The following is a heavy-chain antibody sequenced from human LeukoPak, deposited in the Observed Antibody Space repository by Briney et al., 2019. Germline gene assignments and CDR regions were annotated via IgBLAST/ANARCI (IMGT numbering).Heavy chain of an antibody. CDR3: ARDADLEWLLDH. CDR1: GGSISSGSYY. CDR2: IYTSGST. V-gene: IGHV4-61*02. J-gene: IGHJ4*02. D-gene: IGHD3-3*01. Sequence: SETLSLTCTVSGGSISSGSYYWSWIRQPAGKGLEWIGRIYTSGSTNYNPSLKSRVTISVDTSKNQFSLKLSSVTAADTAVYYCARDADLEWLLDHWGEGTLVTVSS.